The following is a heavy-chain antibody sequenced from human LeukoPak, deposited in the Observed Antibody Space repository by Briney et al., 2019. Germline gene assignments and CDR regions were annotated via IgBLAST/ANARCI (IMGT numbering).Heavy chain of an antibody. Sequence: SQTLSLTCAISGDSVSSNSAAWNWIRQSPSRGLEWLGRTYYRSKWYNDYAVSVKSRITINPDTSKNQFSLQLNSVTPEDTAVYYCARGAQRMYYYDSSGYYFDYWGQGTLVTVSS. CDR2: TYYRSKWYN. V-gene: IGHV6-1*01. CDR1: GDSVSSNSAA. D-gene: IGHD3-22*01. CDR3: ARGAQRMYYYDSSGYYFDY. J-gene: IGHJ4*02.